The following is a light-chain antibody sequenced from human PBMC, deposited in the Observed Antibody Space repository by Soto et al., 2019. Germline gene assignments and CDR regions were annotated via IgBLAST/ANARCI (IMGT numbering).Light chain of an antibody. Sequence: DIHMTQSPSALSASVLDRVTITCRASQSISSWLAWYQQKPGKAPKLLIYDASSLESGVPSRFSGSGSGTEFTLTISSLQPDDFATYYCQQYNSYSWTFGQGTKVDIK. J-gene: IGKJ1*01. V-gene: IGKV1-5*01. CDR2: DAS. CDR3: QQYNSYSWT. CDR1: QSISSW.